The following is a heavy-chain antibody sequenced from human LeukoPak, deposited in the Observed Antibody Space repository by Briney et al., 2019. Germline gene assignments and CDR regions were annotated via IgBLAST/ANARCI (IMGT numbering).Heavy chain of an antibody. Sequence: PSETLSLTCTVSGGSISSSSYYWSWIRQPPGKGLEWIGEINHSGSTNYNPSLKSRVTISVDTSKNQFSLKLSSVTAADTAVYYCARGHWSGWYRSFRSHYFDYWGQGTLVTVSS. CDR1: GGSISSSSYY. CDR3: ARGHWSGWYRSFRSHYFDY. D-gene: IGHD6-19*01. J-gene: IGHJ4*02. V-gene: IGHV4-39*07. CDR2: INHSGST.